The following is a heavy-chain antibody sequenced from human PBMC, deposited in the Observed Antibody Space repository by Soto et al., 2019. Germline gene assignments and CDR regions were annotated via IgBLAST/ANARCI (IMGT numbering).Heavy chain of an antibody. V-gene: IGHV2-5*02. Sequence: QITLKESGPTLVKPTQTLTLTCTFSGFSLTSRPVGVGWVRQPPGKAREGLDFIYWVEDKRYSPSLRSTLTVTKDASKNQVVLTLTNMDPVDTATYYCAHRRNYDGSWNEGVFDYWGQGILVTVSS. J-gene: IGHJ4*02. CDR2: IYWVEDK. CDR1: GFSLTSRPVG. CDR3: AHRRNYDGSWNEGVFDY. D-gene: IGHD3-16*01.